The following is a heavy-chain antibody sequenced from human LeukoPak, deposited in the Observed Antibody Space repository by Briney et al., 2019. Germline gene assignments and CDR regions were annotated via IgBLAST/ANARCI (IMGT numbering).Heavy chain of an antibody. J-gene: IGHJ6*02. CDR1: VFTFTRYV. D-gene: IGHD5-12*01. CDR2: ISAYVGHT. V-gene: IGHV1-18*01. Sequence: SVTVSCKPSVFTFTRYVLTGVRQAPAQGLEWMGLISAYVGHTDYAQKLQVITILTTDTSTSTAYIELRSLRSDDTAVYFCARARVASQPFFYSAMDVWGQGTTVTVS. CDR3: ARARVASQPFFYSAMDV.